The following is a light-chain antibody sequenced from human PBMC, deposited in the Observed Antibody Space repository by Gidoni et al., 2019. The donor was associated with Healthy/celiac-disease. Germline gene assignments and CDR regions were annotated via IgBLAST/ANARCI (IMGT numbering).Light chain of an antibody. CDR1: SSDVGGYNS. Sequence: QSALPPPASVSGSPGQSITISCTGTSSDVGGYNSVSWYQQHPGKAPKLMIYDVSNRPSGVSNRFSGSKSGNTASLTISGLQAEDEADYYCSSYTSSSINWVFGGGTKLTVL. CDR2: DVS. J-gene: IGLJ3*02. V-gene: IGLV2-14*03. CDR3: SSYTSSSINWV.